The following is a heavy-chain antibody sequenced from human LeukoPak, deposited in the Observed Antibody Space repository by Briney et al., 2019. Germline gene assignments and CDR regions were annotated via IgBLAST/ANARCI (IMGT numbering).Heavy chain of an antibody. CDR2: ISYDGSNK. CDR1: GFTFSSYA. J-gene: IGHJ6*02. V-gene: IGHV3-30-3*01. Sequence: GGSLRLSCAASGFTFSSYAMHWVRQAPRKGLEWVAVISYDGSNKYYADSVKGRFTISRDNSKNTLYLQMNSLRAEDTAVYYCARAPLDDDSPDYGMDVWGQGTTVTVSS. D-gene: IGHD3-22*01. CDR3: ARAPLDDDSPDYGMDV.